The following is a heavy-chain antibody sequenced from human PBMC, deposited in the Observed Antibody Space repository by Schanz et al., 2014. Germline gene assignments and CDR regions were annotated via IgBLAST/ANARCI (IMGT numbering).Heavy chain of an antibody. CDR1: GGSINSYY. V-gene: IGHV4-59*12. CDR2: IYYSGST. D-gene: IGHD6-13*01. J-gene: IGHJ3*02. CDR3: AREVPHVIAAAGGSGAFDI. Sequence: QVQLQESGPGLVKPSETLSLTCTVSGGSINSYYWTWIRQPPGKGLEWIGYIYYSGSTNYNPSLRSRVTILVDRPKNLFSLKVSCVTAADTAVYYCAREVPHVIAAAGGSGAFDIWGQGTMVTVSS.